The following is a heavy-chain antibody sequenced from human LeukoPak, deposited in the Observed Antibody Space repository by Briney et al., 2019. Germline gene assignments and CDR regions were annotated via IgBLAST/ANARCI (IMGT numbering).Heavy chain of an antibody. CDR3: ARDIAVSGNYFDY. J-gene: IGHJ4*02. D-gene: IGHD6-19*01. V-gene: IGHV3-11*06. CDR1: GIPFSDYY. CDR2: ISSSSSYT. Sequence: GGSLRLSCVVSGIPFSDYYMNWIRKAPGKGLEWISYISSSSSYTDYADSVKGRFTISRDNAKNTLYLQMNSLRAEDTAVYYCARDIAVSGNYFDYWGQGTLVTVSS.